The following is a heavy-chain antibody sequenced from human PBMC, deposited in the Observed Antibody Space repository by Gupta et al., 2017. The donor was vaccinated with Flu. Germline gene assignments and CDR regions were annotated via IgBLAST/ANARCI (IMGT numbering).Heavy chain of an antibody. D-gene: IGHD6-13*01. J-gene: IGHJ1*01. V-gene: IGHV3-23*01. CDR1: GFTFSSYA. CDR2: ISGSGGST. CDR3: AKGYSSSWYEGYFQH. Sequence: EVQLLESGGGLVQPGGSLRLSCAASGFTFSSYAMSWVRQAPGKGVEWVSAISGSGGSTYYADSVKGRFTISRDNSKNTLYLQMNSLRAEDTAVYYCAKGYSSSWYEGYFQHWGQGTLVTVSS.